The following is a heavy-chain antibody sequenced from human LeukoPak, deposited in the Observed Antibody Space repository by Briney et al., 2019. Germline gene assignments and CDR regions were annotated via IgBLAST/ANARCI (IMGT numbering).Heavy chain of an antibody. CDR3: AKDRGDSSGLIDY. D-gene: IGHD3-22*01. CDR1: GFTFSSYG. Sequence: GGSLRLSCAASGFTFSSYGMHWVRQAPGKGLEWVALTSYDGSNKYYADSVKGRFTISRDNSKNTLYLQMNSLRAEDTAVYYCAKDRGDSSGLIDYWGQGTLVTVSS. V-gene: IGHV3-30*02. J-gene: IGHJ4*02. CDR2: TSYDGSNK.